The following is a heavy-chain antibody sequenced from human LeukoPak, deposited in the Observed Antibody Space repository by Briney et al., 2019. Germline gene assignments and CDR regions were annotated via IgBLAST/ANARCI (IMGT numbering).Heavy chain of an antibody. CDR2: INAGNGNT. CDR3: ARVSLEGGFDY. CDR1: GYTVTSYA. J-gene: IGHJ4*02. V-gene: IGHV1-3*01. Sequence: ASVKVSCKASGYTVTSYAMHWVRQAPGQRLEWMGWINAGNGNTKYSQKFQGRVTITRDTSASTAYMELSSLRSEDTAVYYCARVSLEGGFDYWGQGTLVTVSS.